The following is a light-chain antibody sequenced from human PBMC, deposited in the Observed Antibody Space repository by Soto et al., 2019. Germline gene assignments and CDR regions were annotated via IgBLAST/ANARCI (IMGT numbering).Light chain of an antibody. Sequence: DIQMTQSPSTLSASVGDRVTITCRASEPLSTWLAWYQQKPGKAPKLLIYKASNLQSGVPSRFSGSGSGTEFTLTISSLQPDDFATYYCQQYNHCWTFGQGTKVEIK. V-gene: IGKV1-5*03. J-gene: IGKJ1*01. CDR1: EPLSTW. CDR2: KAS. CDR3: QQYNHCWT.